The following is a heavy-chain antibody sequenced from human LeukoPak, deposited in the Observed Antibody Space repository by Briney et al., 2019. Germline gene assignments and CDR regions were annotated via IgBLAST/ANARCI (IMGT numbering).Heavy chain of an antibody. CDR2: ISSSSSYI. CDR3: AKDTQPLLYEWEYFDY. Sequence: GGSLRLSCAASGFTFSSYSMNWVRQAPGKGLEWVSSISSSSSYIHYADSVRGRFTISRDNSKNTLYLQMNSLRAEDTAVYYCAKDTQPLLYEWEYFDYWGQGTLVTVSS. CDR1: GFTFSSYS. D-gene: IGHD2-2*02. V-gene: IGHV3-21*04. J-gene: IGHJ4*02.